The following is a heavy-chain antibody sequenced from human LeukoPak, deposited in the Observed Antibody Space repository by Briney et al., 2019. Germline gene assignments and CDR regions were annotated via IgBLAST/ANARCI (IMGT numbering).Heavy chain of an antibody. D-gene: IGHD5-12*01. CDR3: AKLQHTGYDLARGFDY. Sequence: PTGGSLRLSCAASGFTFSDYAMSWVHLAPGKGLEWVSASSGSGGSTYYADSVKGRFTISRDNSKNTLYLQMNSLRAEDTALYYCAKLQHTGYDLARGFDYWGQGTLVTVSS. J-gene: IGHJ4*02. CDR1: GFTFSDYA. CDR2: SSGSGGST. V-gene: IGHV3-23*01.